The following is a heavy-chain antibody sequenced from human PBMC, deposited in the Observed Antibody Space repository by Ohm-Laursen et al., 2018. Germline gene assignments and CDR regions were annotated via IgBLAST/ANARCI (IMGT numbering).Heavy chain of an antibody. V-gene: IGHV1-8*01. J-gene: IGHJ4*02. CDR1: GYTFTSYD. Sequence: ASVKVSCKASGYTFTSYDINWVRQATGQGLEWMGWINPNSGNTGYAQKFQGRVTMTRNTSISTAYMELSSLRSEDTAVYYCARGGFRWELEDYWGQGTLVTVSS. CDR3: ARGGFRWELEDY. CDR2: INPNSGNT. D-gene: IGHD1-26*01.